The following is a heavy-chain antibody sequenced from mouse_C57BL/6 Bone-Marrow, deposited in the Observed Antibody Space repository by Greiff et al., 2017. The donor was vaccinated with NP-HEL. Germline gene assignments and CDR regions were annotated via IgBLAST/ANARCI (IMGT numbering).Heavy chain of an antibody. Sequence: QVQLQQPGAELVKPGASVKLSCKASGYTFTSYWMHWVKQRPGQGLEWIGMIHPNSGSTNYNEKFKSKATLTVDKSSSTAYMQLNSLTSEDSAVYYCARAYYGSSYVEDFDYWGQGTTLTVSS. J-gene: IGHJ2*01. CDR3: ARAYYGSSYVEDFDY. D-gene: IGHD1-1*01. CDR1: GYTFTSYW. CDR2: IHPNSGST. V-gene: IGHV1-64*01.